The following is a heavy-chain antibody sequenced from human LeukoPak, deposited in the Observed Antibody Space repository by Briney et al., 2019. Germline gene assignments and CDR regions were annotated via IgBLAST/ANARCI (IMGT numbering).Heavy chain of an antibody. Sequence: ASVKVSCKVSGYTLTELSMHWVRQAPGKGLEWMGGFDPEDGETIYAQKFQGRVTMTEDTSTDTAYMELSCLRSEDTAVYYCATGCSGGSCPGWFDPWGQGTLVTVSS. CDR3: ATGCSGGSCPGWFDP. D-gene: IGHD2-15*01. J-gene: IGHJ5*02. CDR1: GYTLTELS. V-gene: IGHV1-24*01. CDR2: FDPEDGET.